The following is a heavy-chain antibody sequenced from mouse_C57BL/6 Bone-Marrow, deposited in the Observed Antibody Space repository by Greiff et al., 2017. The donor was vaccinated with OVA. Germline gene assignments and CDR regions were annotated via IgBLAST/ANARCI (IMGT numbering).Heavy chain of an antibody. Sequence: VQLQQSGAELVKPGASVKLSCTASGFNIKDYYMHWVKQRTEQGLEWIGRIDPEDGENKSAPKFQGKATITADTSSNTAYLQLSSLTSEDTAVYYCARWGYEDYWGQGTTLTVSS. J-gene: IGHJ2*01. CDR3: ARWGYEDY. D-gene: IGHD3-1*01. CDR1: GFNIKDYY. CDR2: IDPEDGEN. V-gene: IGHV14-2*01.